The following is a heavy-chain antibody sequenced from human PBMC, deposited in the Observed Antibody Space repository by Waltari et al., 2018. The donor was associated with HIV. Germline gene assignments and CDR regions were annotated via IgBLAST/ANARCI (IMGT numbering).Heavy chain of an antibody. Sequence: QVQLQESGPGLVKPSETLSLTCPVSGGSISLTNYYWDWIRQAPGKGLEWIGSIYYSGSTYYNPSLKSRVTISVDTSRNQFSINLSFVTAPDTAVYYCARRRSRVFDTSGYPYDHWGQGTLVTVSS. CDR3: ARRRSRVFDTSGYPYDH. V-gene: IGHV4-39*01. CDR2: IYYSGST. CDR1: GGSISLTNYY. D-gene: IGHD3-22*01. J-gene: IGHJ4*02.